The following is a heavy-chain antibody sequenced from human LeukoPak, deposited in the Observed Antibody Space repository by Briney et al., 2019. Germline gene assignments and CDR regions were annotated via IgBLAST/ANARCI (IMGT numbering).Heavy chain of an antibody. J-gene: IGHJ4*02. CDR3: AKEGWSNSRPLDY. CDR2: ISFDGSIK. D-gene: IGHD6-13*01. CDR1: GFTFSSNA. V-gene: IGHV3-30*04. Sequence: HPGGSLRLSCAASGFTFSSNAMHWVRQAPGKGLGWVAVISFDGSIKYHADSVKGRFTFSRDNSRNTLYVQMNSLRAEDTAVYYCAKEGWSNSRPLDYWGQGTLVTGSS.